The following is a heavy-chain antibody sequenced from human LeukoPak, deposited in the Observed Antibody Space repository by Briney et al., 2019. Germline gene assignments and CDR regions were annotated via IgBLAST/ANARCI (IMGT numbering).Heavy chain of an antibody. Sequence: GASVKVSCKASGYTFTGYYMHWVRQAPGQGLEWMGWISAYNGKTNYAQKYEGRVTMTTDTSTTTAYMELRSLTSDDTAVYYCARDGARISMLRGGLDYWGQGTLVTVSS. V-gene: IGHV1-18*04. CDR2: ISAYNGKT. D-gene: IGHD2-8*01. J-gene: IGHJ4*02. CDR3: ARDGARISMLRGGLDY. CDR1: GYTFTGYY.